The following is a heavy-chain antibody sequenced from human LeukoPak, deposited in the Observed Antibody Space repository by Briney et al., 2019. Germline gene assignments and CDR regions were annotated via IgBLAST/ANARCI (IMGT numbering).Heavy chain of an antibody. CDR3: ASMVRGLVDY. CDR1: GYTFTGYY. V-gene: IGHV1-69*13. D-gene: IGHD3-10*01. J-gene: IGHJ4*02. CDR2: IIPIFGTA. Sequence: SVKVSCKASGYTFTGYYIHWVRQAPGQGLEWMGGIIPIFGTANYAQKFQGRVTITADESASTAYMELSSLRSEDTAVYYCASMVRGLVDYWGQGTLVTVSS.